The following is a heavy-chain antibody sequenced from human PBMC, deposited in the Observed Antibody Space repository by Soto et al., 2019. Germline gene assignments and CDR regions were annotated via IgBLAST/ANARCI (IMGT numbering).Heavy chain of an antibody. V-gene: IGHV3-64D*08. Sequence: GGSLRLSCSASGFTFSSYAMHWVRQAPGKGLEYVSAISSNEDSTYYADSVKGRFTISRDNSKNTLYLQMSSLRAEDTAGYYCVKDLQAIYYYDCSGYFDYWGQGTLVTVSS. D-gene: IGHD3-22*01. CDR2: ISSNEDST. CDR3: VKDLQAIYYYDCSGYFDY. CDR1: GFTFSSYA. J-gene: IGHJ4*02.